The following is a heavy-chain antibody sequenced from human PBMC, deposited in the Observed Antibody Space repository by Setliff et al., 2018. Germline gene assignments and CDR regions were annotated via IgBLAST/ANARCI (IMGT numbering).Heavy chain of an antibody. Sequence: GGSLRLSCAASGFTFSRYWMIWVRQAPGRGLEWAANIKQDGSQKYYVDSVKGRFTISRDNARNSLYLQMNSLRAEDTAVYYCTRDLSPYDSSGYYDAFDMWGQGTMVTVSS. V-gene: IGHV3-7*01. CDR2: IKQDGSQK. D-gene: IGHD3-22*01. CDR1: GFTFSRYW. J-gene: IGHJ3*02. CDR3: TRDLSPYDSSGYYDAFDM.